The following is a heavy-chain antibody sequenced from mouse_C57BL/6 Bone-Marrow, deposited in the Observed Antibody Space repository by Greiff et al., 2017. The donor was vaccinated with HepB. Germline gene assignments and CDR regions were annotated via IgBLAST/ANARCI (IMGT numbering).Heavy chain of an antibody. Sequence: VQLQQSVAELVRPGASVKLSCTASGFNIKNTYMHWVKQRPEQGLEWIGRIDPANGNTKYAPKVHGKATITADTSSNTAYLQLSSLTSEDTAIYYCAREGFTTVVARDWYFDVWGTGTTVTVSS. CDR1: GFNIKNTY. V-gene: IGHV14-3*01. D-gene: IGHD1-1*01. J-gene: IGHJ1*03. CDR3: AREGFTTVVARDWYFDV. CDR2: IDPANGNT.